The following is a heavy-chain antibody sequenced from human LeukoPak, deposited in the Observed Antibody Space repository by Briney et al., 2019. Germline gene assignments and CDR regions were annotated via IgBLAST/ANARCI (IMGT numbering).Heavy chain of an antibody. CDR1: GGSISSYY. V-gene: IGHV4-59*01. CDR2: IHYTGST. Sequence: SGTLSLTRTVSGGSISSYYWSWIRQPPGKGLEWIGYIHYTGSTNYNPSLKSRVTISVDTSKNQFSLRLSSVTAADTAVYYCAREVGSSAYYAYFDYWGQGTLVTVSS. J-gene: IGHJ4*02. D-gene: IGHD3-22*01. CDR3: AREVGSSAYYAYFDY.